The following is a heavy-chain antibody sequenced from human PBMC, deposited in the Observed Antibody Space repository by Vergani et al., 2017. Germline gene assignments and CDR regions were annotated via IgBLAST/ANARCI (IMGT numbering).Heavy chain of an antibody. V-gene: IGHV1-69*01. CDR1: GGTFSSYA. D-gene: IGHD3-22*01. Sequence: QVQLVQSGAEVTKPGSSVKVSCKASGGTFSSYAISWVRQAPGQGLEWMGGIIPIFGTANYAQKFQGRVTITADESTSTAYMELSSLRSEDTAVYYCASNYDSSGYYTGDAFDIWGQGTMVTVSS. J-gene: IGHJ3*02. CDR2: IIPIFGTA. CDR3: ASNYDSSGYYTGDAFDI.